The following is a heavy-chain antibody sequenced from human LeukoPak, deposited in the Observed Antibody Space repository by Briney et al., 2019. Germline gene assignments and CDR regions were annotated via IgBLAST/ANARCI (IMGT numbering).Heavy chain of an antibody. CDR1: GLTFSSYA. D-gene: IGHD1-26*01. CDR2: ISYDGSNK. V-gene: IGHV3-30-3*01. CDR3: ARPRGGSYDAFDI. Sequence: GGSLRLSCAASGLTFSSYAMHWVRQAPGKGLEGVAVISYDGSNKYYADSVKGRFTIPRDNSKNTLYLQMNSLRAEDTAVYYCARPRGGSYDAFDIWGQGTMVTVSS. J-gene: IGHJ3*02.